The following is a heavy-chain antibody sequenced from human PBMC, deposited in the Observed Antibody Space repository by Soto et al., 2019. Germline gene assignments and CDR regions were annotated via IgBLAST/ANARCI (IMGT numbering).Heavy chain of an antibody. CDR2: IYWDDDT. D-gene: IGHD3-9*01. Sequence: QITLKESGPTLMKPTRTLTLTCSFSGFSFISSGEGVGWIRQPPGKALEWLALIYWDDDTRYSPSLENRLTVTKDKEPSKRHVVLTLTDVGPVDTATYYCAHRQRVIRYFDLGYFDYWGQGALVTVSS. J-gene: IGHJ4*02. CDR1: GFSFISSGEG. V-gene: IGHV2-5*02. CDR3: AHRQRVIRYFDLGYFDY.